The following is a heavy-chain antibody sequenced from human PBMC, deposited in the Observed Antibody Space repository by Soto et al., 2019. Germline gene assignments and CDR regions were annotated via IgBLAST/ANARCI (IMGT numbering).Heavy chain of an antibody. V-gene: IGHV4-34*01. CDR3: AGYGDYAAFDI. D-gene: IGHD4-17*01. J-gene: IGHJ3*02. CDR2: INHSGST. CDR1: GGSFSGYY. Sequence: SETLSLTCAVYGGSFSGYYWSWIRQPPGKGLEWIGYINHSGSTNYNPSLKSRVTISVDTSKNQFSLKLSSVTAADTAVYYCAGYGDYAAFDIWGQGTMVTVSS.